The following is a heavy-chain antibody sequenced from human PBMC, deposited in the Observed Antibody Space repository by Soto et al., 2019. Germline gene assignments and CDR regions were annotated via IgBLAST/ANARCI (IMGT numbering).Heavy chain of an antibody. D-gene: IGHD5-18*01. CDR1: GFTFNSYG. CDR3: AKYPGNSSAQHFDY. Sequence: GGSLRLSCAASGFTFNSYGMHWVRQAPGKGLEWVVVISFDGRNTYYADSVKGRFTISRDNSKNTLYLQMTSLRAEDTAVYYCAKYPGNSSAQHFDYWGQGTLVTVSS. CDR2: ISFDGRNT. V-gene: IGHV3-30*18. J-gene: IGHJ4*02.